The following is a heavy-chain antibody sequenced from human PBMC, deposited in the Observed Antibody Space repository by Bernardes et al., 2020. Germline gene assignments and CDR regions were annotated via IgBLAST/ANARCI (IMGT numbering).Heavy chain of an antibody. CDR2: INPSGGST. CDR3: ARGGSSWYKPAYFDY. CDR1: GYTFTSYY. V-gene: IGHV1-46*01. J-gene: IGHJ4*02. Sequence: ASVKVSCKASGYTFTSYYMHWVRQAPGQGLEWMGIINPSGGSTSYAQKFQGRVTMTRDTSTSTVYMELSSLRSEDTAVYYCARGGSSWYKPAYFDYWGQGTLVTVSS. D-gene: IGHD6-13*01.